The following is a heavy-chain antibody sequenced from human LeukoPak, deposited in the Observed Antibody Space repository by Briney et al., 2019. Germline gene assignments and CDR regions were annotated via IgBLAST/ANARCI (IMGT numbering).Heavy chain of an antibody. CDR1: GFTFSSYA. J-gene: IGHJ6*02. V-gene: IGHV3-30*04. CDR3: ARDYSGSPYFGMDV. Sequence: GGSLRLSCAASGFTFSSYAMHWVRQAPGKGLEWVAVISYDGSKKYYADSVKGGVTISRDNSKNTLYLQMNSLRAEDTAVYYCARDYSGSPYFGMDVWGQGTTVTVSS. CDR2: ISYDGSKK. D-gene: IGHD1-26*01.